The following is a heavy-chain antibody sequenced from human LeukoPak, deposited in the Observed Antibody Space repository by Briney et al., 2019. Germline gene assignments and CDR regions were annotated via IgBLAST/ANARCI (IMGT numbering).Heavy chain of an antibody. V-gene: IGHV4-59*01. CDR3: ARDAIVGATNWFDP. J-gene: IGHJ5*02. CDR1: DGSISDYS. Sequence: SETLSLTCTVSDGSISDYSWSWIRQPPGKGLEWIGYIYYSGGTNYNPSLKSRVTISLDTSKNQFSLKLSSVTAADTAVYYCARDAIVGATNWFDPWGQGTLVTVSS. D-gene: IGHD1-26*01. CDR2: IYYSGGT.